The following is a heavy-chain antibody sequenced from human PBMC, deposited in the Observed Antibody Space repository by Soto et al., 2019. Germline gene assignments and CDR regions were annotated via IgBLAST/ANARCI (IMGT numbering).Heavy chain of an antibody. D-gene: IGHD5-12*01. J-gene: IGHJ3*02. Sequence: PSETLSLTCTVSGGSISSGDYYWGWIRQPPGKGLEWIGSVYYSGSTYYNPSLKSRVTISVDTSKNQFSLRLSSVTAADTAVYYCARIVATPGDDAFDIWGQGTMVTVSS. CDR1: GGSISSGDYY. CDR2: VYYSGST. CDR3: ARIVATPGDDAFDI. V-gene: IGHV4-39*01.